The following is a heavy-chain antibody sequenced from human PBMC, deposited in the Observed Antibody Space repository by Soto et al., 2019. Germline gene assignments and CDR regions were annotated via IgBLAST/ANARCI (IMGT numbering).Heavy chain of an antibody. D-gene: IGHD5-18*01. CDR3: ARDTAMAKTYYYYGMDV. Sequence: QVQLVGSGGGVVQPGRSLRLSCAASGFTFSSYAMHWVRQAPGKGLEWVAVISYDGSNKYYADSVKGRFTISRDNSKNTLYLQMNSLRAEDTAVYYCARDTAMAKTYYYYGMDVWGQGTTVTVSS. J-gene: IGHJ6*02. CDR2: ISYDGSNK. V-gene: IGHV3-30-3*01. CDR1: GFTFSSYA.